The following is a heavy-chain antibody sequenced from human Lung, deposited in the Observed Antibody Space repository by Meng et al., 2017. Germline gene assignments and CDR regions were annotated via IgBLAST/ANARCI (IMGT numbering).Heavy chain of an antibody. CDR3: ARGPTTMAHDFDY. CDR2: INHSGST. CDR1: GVSFSDYY. D-gene: IGHD4-11*01. Sequence: QVQVQQWGAGLLKPSETLSLTCVVSGVSFSDYYGSWIRPPPGKGLEWIGEINHSGSTNYNPSLESRATISVDTSQNNLSLKLSSVTAADSAVYYCARGPTTMAHDFDYWGQGTLVTVSS. J-gene: IGHJ4*02. V-gene: IGHV4-34*01.